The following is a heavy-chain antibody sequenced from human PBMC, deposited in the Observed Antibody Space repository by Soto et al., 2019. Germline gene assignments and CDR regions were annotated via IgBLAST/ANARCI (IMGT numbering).Heavy chain of an antibody. CDR2: IYTSGST. J-gene: IGHJ4*02. Sequence: QVQLQESGPGLVKPSETLSLTCTVSGGSISSYYWSWIRQPAGKGLEWIGRIYTSGSTNYNPSLKSRVTMSVDTSKNQVSLKLSSVTAADTAVYYCASGGYGSGSYLRDYWGQGTLVTVSS. CDR3: ASGGYGSGSYLRDY. CDR1: GGSISSYY. D-gene: IGHD3-10*01. V-gene: IGHV4-4*07.